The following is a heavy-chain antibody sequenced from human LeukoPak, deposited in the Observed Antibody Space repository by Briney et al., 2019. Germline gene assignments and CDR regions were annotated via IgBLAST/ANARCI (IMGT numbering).Heavy chain of an antibody. V-gene: IGHV1-2*02. D-gene: IGHD6-19*01. J-gene: IGHJ4*02. CDR1: GYTFTGYY. CDR3: ASVYSSGWYWDY. CDR2: INPNSGGT. Sequence: ASVKVSCKASGYTFTGYYMHWVRQAPGQGLEWMGWINPNSGGTNYAQKFQGRVTMTRDTSISTAYMELSSPRSDDTAVYYCASVYSSGWYWDYWGQGTLVTVSS.